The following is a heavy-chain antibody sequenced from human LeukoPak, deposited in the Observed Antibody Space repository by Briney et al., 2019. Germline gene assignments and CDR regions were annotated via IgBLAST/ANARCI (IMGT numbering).Heavy chain of an antibody. Sequence: RASETLSLTCTVSGYSISSGYYWGWIRQPPGKGLEWIGSIYHSGSTYYNPSLKSRVTISVDTSKNQFSLKLSSVTAADTAVYYCARSDYGGNGWFDPWGQGTLVTVSS. V-gene: IGHV4-38-2*02. CDR1: GYSISSGYY. D-gene: IGHD4-23*01. CDR3: ARSDYGGNGWFDP. J-gene: IGHJ5*02. CDR2: IYHSGST.